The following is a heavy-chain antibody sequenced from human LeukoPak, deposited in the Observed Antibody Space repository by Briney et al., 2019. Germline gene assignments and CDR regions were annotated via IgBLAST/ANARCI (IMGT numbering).Heavy chain of an antibody. D-gene: IGHD2-2*01. CDR2: ISSGSTI. Sequence: GGSLRLSCAASGFTFSSYEMNWVRQAPGKGLEWVSYISSGSTIYYADSVKGRFTISRDNAKNSLYLQMNSLRAEDTAVYYCARDPAPLGYWGQGTLVTVSS. V-gene: IGHV3-48*03. CDR1: GFTFSSYE. CDR3: ARDPAPLGY. J-gene: IGHJ4*02.